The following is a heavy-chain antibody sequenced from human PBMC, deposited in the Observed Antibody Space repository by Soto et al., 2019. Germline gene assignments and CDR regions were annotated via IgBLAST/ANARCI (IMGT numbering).Heavy chain of an antibody. Sequence: GSLRLSCAASGFTFSSYWMHWVRQAPGKGLVWVSRINSDGSSTSYADSVKGRFTISRDNAKNTLYLQMNSLRAEDTAVYYCAREAIAAAGTNWFDPWGQGTLVTVSS. D-gene: IGHD6-13*01. J-gene: IGHJ5*02. CDR2: INSDGSST. CDR1: GFTFSSYW. CDR3: AREAIAAAGTNWFDP. V-gene: IGHV3-74*01.